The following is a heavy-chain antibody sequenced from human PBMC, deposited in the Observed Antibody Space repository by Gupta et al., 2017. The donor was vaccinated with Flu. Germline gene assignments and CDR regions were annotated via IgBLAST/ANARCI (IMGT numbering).Heavy chain of an antibody. V-gene: IGHV3-30*03. CDR3: ARDMAGTTSLVDF. CDR2: VSYDGKSQ. Sequence: VRQAPGKGLEWVAVVSYDGKSQHYADSVQGRFFISRDNAKNTVYLQMYSLRPDDTGVYHCARDMAGTTSLVDFWGQGTLVTVSS. J-gene: IGHJ4*02. D-gene: IGHD1-7*01.